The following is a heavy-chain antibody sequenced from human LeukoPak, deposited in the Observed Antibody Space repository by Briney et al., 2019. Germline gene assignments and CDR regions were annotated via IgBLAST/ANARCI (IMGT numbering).Heavy chain of an antibody. CDR3: AGQDYYDSSGYYEVFDY. V-gene: IGHV4-38-2*02. CDR1: GYSISSGYY. CDR2: IYHSGST. Sequence: SETLSLTCTVSGYSISSGYYWGWIRPPPGKGLEWIGSIYHSGSTYYNPSLKSRVTISVDTSKNQFSLKLSSVTAADTAVYYCAGQDYYDSSGYYEVFDYWGQGTLVTVSS. D-gene: IGHD3-22*01. J-gene: IGHJ4*02.